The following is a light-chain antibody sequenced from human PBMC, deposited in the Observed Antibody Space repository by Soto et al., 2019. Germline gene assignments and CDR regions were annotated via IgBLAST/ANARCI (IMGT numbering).Light chain of an antibody. V-gene: IGLV4-69*01. Sequence: QPVLTQSPSASASLGASVKLTCTLNSGHTTYAIAWHQQQPEKGPPYLMNLNSDGSHSKGDGIPDRVSGSSSGAERYLTIPSLQSEDEADYYCQTWGTGPVVFGGGTKLTVL. CDR2: LNSDGSH. J-gene: IGLJ2*01. CDR3: QTWGTGPVV. CDR1: SGHTTYA.